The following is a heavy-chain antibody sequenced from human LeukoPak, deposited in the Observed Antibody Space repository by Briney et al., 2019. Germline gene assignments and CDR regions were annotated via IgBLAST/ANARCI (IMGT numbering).Heavy chain of an antibody. CDR3: AREGYSYGQYYFDY. J-gene: IGHJ4*02. Sequence: ASVKVSCKTSGYTFSSYGIAWVRQAPGQGLEWMGWISGYNGKTNYAENLQGRVTMTTDTSTSTGYMELRSLRSDDTAVYYCAREGYSYGQYYFDYWGQGTLVTVSS. CDR1: GYTFSSYG. D-gene: IGHD5-18*01. V-gene: IGHV1-18*01. CDR2: ISGYNGKT.